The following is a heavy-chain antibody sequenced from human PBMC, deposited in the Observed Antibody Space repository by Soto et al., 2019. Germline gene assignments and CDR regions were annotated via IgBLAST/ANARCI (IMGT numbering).Heavy chain of an antibody. D-gene: IGHD5-18*01. V-gene: IGHV3-30-3*01. CDR3: ARDLGYSYGRNPNGLFDY. CDR2: ISYDGSNK. CDR1: GFTFSSYA. J-gene: IGHJ4*02. Sequence: AGGSLRLSCAASGFTFSSYAMHWVRQAPGKGLEWVAVISYDGSNKYYADSVKGRFTISRDNSKNTLYLQMNSLRAEDTAVYYCARDLGYSYGRNPNGLFDYWGQGTLVTVSS.